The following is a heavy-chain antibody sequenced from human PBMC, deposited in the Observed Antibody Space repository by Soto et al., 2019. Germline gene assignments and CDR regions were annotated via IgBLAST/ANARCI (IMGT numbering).Heavy chain of an antibody. CDR1: GDTPSTYA. Sequence: QVQLVQSGAEVQKPGSSVNVSCKASGDTPSTYAISWVRQAPGQGLEWMGGIIPILGTPNYAQRFQGRITISADTSTRTTYMELNSVTSDDTAVFYCAILGLDVDSWGQGTVVIVSS. CDR2: IIPILGTP. V-gene: IGHV1-69*14. D-gene: IGHD3-16*01. CDR3: AILGLDVDS. J-gene: IGHJ4*02.